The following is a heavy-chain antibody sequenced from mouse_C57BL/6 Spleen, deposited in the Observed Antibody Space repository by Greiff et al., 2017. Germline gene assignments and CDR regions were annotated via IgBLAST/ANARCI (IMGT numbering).Heavy chain of an antibody. J-gene: IGHJ2*01. Sequence: EVQLKESGGGLVKPGGSLKLSCAASGFTFSDYGMHWVRQAPEKGLEWVAYISSGSSTIYYADTVQGRFTISRDNAKNTLFLQMTSLRSEDTAMYYCARQLGFYFDYWGQGTTLTVSS. V-gene: IGHV5-17*01. D-gene: IGHD4-1*02. CDR1: GFTFSDYG. CDR2: ISSGSSTI. CDR3: ARQLGFYFDY.